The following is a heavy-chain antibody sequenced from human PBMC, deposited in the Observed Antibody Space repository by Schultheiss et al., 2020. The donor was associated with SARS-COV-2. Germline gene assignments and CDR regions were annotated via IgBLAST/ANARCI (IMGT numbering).Heavy chain of an antibody. CDR2: INDRGDVT. D-gene: IGHD6-19*01. Sequence: GGSLRLSCGGSGFTFNAYAMSWVRQAPGTGLEWVSGINDRGDVTNYTDSVKGRFTISRDNSKNTLFLQMDSLRVDDTAIYYCAKVREAVAGAVDSWGQGTLVTVSS. CDR1: GFTFNAYA. J-gene: IGHJ4*02. V-gene: IGHV3-23*01. CDR3: AKVREAVAGAVDS.